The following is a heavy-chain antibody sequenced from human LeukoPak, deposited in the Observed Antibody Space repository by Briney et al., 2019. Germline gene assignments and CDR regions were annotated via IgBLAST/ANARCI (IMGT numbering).Heavy chain of an antibody. Sequence: GGSLRLSCAASGFTVSSNYMSWVRQAPGKGLEWVSVIYSGGSTYYADSVKGRFTISRDNSKNTLYLQMNSLRAEDTAVYYCARDRVGDYDSSGYDAFDIWGQGTMVTVSS. D-gene: IGHD3-22*01. CDR3: ARDRVGDYDSSGYDAFDI. CDR1: GFTVSSNY. CDR2: IYSGGST. V-gene: IGHV3-53*01. J-gene: IGHJ3*02.